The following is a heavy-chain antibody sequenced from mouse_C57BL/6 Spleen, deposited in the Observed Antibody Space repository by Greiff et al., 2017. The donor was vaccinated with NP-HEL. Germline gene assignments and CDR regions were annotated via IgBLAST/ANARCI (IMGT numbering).Heavy chain of an antibody. CDR3: VVPYYYGSSFYAMDY. D-gene: IGHD1-1*01. Sequence: EVQLQQSGPELVKPGASVKISCKASGYTFTDYYMNWVKQSHGKSLEWIGDINPNNGGTSYNQKFKGKATLTVDKSSSTAYMELRSLTSEDSAVYYGVVPYYYGSSFYAMDYWGQGTSVTVSS. CDR1: GYTFTDYY. V-gene: IGHV1-26*01. J-gene: IGHJ4*01. CDR2: INPNNGGT.